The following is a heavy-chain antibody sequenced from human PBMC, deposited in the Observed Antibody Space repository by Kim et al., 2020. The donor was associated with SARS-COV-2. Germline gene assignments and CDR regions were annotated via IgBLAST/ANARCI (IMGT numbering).Heavy chain of an antibody. J-gene: IGHJ4*02. CDR3: ARDSEYSSSWYFDY. D-gene: IGHD6-13*01. V-gene: IGHV3-30*01. Sequence: ADAVKGRFTISGDNSKNTLYLQMNSLRGEDTAVYYCARDSEYSSSWYFDYWGQGTLVTVSS.